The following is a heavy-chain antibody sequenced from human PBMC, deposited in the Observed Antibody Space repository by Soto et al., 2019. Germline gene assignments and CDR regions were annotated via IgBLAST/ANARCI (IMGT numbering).Heavy chain of an antibody. Sequence: SETLSLTCAVSGDSISSVNWWSWVRQTPGKGLEWIGEIYHGGTTNYNPSLKSRVTISVDKSKNQFSLNLSSVTAADTAVYYCARSAGGSSICNYWGQGTRVTVS. CDR1: GDSISSVNW. CDR3: ARSAGGSSICNY. D-gene: IGHD2-15*01. CDR2: IYHGGTT. V-gene: IGHV4-4*02. J-gene: IGHJ4*02.